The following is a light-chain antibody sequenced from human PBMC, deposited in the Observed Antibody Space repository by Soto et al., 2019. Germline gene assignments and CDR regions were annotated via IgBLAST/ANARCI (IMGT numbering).Light chain of an antibody. CDR1: QSLISGY. J-gene: IGKJ1*01. CDR2: AAS. Sequence: IGLMPTPRNRALSPRGKDPGPRRSSQSLISGYLAWYQQKPGQAPRILIYAASSRATGIPDRFSGSGSGTDFSLTISRLEPEDFAVYYWHQYDTSPRTFGQGTKVDIK. V-gene: IGKV3-20*01. CDR3: HQYDTSPRT.